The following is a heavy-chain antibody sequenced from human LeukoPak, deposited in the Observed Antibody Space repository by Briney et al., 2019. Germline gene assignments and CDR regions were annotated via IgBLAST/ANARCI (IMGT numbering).Heavy chain of an antibody. CDR3: ARSTGSSSNWEFDS. V-gene: IGHV3-11*01. CDR2: ISSSGSTI. J-gene: IGHJ4*02. D-gene: IGHD6-13*01. Sequence: GGSLRLSCAASGFTFSDYYMSWIRQAPGKGLEWVSYISSSGSTIYYADSVKGRFTISRDNAKNSLYLQMNSLRAEDTGVYYCARSTGSSSNWEFDSWGQGTLVTVSS. CDR1: GFTFSDYY.